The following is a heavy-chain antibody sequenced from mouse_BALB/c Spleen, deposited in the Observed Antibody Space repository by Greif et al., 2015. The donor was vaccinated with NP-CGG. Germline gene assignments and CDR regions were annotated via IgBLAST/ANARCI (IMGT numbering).Heavy chain of an antibody. V-gene: IGHV1S81*02. Sequence: QVQLQQPGAELVKPGASVKLSCKASGYTFTSYWMHWVKQRPGQGLEWIGEINPSNGRTNYNEKFKSKATLTVDKSSSTAYMQLSSLTSEDSAVYYCARSPLPDWYFDVWGAGTTVTVSS. D-gene: IGHD1-2*01. J-gene: IGHJ1*01. CDR2: INPSNGRT. CDR1: GYTFTSYW. CDR3: ARSPLPDWYFDV.